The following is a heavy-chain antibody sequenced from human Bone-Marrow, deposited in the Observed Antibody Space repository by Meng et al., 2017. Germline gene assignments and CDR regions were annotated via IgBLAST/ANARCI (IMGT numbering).Heavy chain of an antibody. CDR2: INHSGST. CDR1: GGSLSAYD. Sequence: QVQVQQWGAGLVKPSETLSLTCAFYGGSLSAYDWSWIRQPPGKGLEWLGQINHSGSTNDNPSLKSRVTISIDTSRNQLSLKLSSVTAADTAVYYCRLAYCMGDCVDYWGQGTLVTVSS. V-gene: IGHV4-34*01. J-gene: IGHJ4*02. D-gene: IGHD2-21*01. CDR3: RLAYCMGDCVDY.